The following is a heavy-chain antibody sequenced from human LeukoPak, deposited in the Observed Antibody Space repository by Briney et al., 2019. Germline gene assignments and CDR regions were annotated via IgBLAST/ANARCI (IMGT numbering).Heavy chain of an antibody. Sequence: ASVKVSCKASGYTFISYGISWVRQAPGQGLEWMGWVSAYADNTNYVQKLQGRVTMTTDTSTSTAYMELRSLRSDDTAVYYCARYSSGWYPIPLDYWGQGTLVTVSS. CDR2: VSAYADNT. CDR3: ARYSSGWYPIPLDY. CDR1: GYTFISYG. D-gene: IGHD6-19*01. J-gene: IGHJ4*02. V-gene: IGHV1-18*01.